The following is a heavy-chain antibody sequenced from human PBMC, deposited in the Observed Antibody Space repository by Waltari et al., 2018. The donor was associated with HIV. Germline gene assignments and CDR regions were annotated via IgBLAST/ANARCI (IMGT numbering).Heavy chain of an antibody. D-gene: IGHD3-3*01. CDR1: GGSFISYH. Sequence: TCSVSGGSFISYHWTWIRQPPGKGLEWIGYIYYTGRTNCNPSLKSRVTISVDMSKNQFSLRLRSVTAADTAVYYCARGLFGVGSNWFDPWGQGILVTVSS. V-gene: IGHV4-59*01. CDR3: ARGLFGVGSNWFDP. J-gene: IGHJ5*02. CDR2: IYYTGRT.